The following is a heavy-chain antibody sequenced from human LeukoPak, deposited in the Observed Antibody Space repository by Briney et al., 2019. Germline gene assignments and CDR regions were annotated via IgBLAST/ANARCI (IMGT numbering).Heavy chain of an antibody. J-gene: IGHJ4*02. V-gene: IGHV5-51*01. CDR2: ISLGDSDT. CDR1: GYSFSSYW. D-gene: IGHD5-18*01. Sequence: GESLKISCRGSGYSFSSYWIGWVRQMPGKGLEWMGIISLGDSDTRYSPSFQGQVTISADKSISTAYLQWTSLEASDTAIYYCARGFGYAGNYFDYWGQGTLVTVSS. CDR3: ARGFGYAGNYFDY.